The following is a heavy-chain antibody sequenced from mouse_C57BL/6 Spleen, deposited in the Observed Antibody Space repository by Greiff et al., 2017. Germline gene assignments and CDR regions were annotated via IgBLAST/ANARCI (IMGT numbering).Heavy chain of an antibody. V-gene: IGHV1-18*01. D-gene: IGHD1-1*01. CDR1: GYTFTDYN. Sequence: VQLQQSGPELVKPGASVKIPCKASGYTFTDYNMDWVKQSHGKSLEWIGDINPNNGGTIYNQRFKGKATLTVDKSSSTAYMELRSLTSEDTAVYYCARSGYYVSSTYFDYWGQGTTLTVSS. CDR2: INPNNGGT. CDR3: ARSGYYVSSTYFDY. J-gene: IGHJ2*01.